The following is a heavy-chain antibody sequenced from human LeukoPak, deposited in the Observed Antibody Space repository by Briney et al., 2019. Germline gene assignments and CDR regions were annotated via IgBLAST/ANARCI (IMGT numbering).Heavy chain of an antibody. D-gene: IGHD3-22*01. J-gene: IGHJ2*01. CDR3: TRRAGSSGYYYWYFDL. CDR2: IRSKANSYAT. Sequence: GGSLRLSCAASGFTFSGSAMHWVRQASGKGLEWVGRIRSKANSYATAYAASVKGRFTISRGDSKNTAYLQMNSLKTEDTAVYYCTRRAGSSGYYYWYFDLWGRGTLVTVSS. V-gene: IGHV3-73*01. CDR1: GFTFSGSA.